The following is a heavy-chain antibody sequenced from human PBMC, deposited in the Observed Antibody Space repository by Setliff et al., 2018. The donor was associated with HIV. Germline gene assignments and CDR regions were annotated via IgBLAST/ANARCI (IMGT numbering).Heavy chain of an antibody. D-gene: IGHD3-10*01. CDR1: GGSINTGHYY. V-gene: IGHV4-31*03. CDR3: ARDRYAGEIDY. J-gene: IGHJ4*02. Sequence: PSETLSLTCTVSGGSINTGHYYWSWIRHHPGKGLEWTAYIYYTGNTYFNPSLKSRITISIDTSKNQFSLKMSSVTAADTAVYYCARDRYAGEIDYWGQGTLVTVSS. CDR2: IYYTGNT.